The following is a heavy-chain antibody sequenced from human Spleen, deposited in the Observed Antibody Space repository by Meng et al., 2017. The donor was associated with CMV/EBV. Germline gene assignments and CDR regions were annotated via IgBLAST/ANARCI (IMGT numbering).Heavy chain of an antibody. J-gene: IGHJ4*02. V-gene: IGHV4-34*02. CDR1: SGSFSGYY. D-gene: IGHD5-18*01. CDR2: INHSGST. CDR3: ARAGGRRGYSYGHVLDY. Sequence: VQELELCLGLVMPSHTVFLTCAVYSGSFSGYYWSWIRQPPGTGLVCIGEINHSGSTNYNPSLKSRVNISVDTSKTQFSLKLSSVTAADTAVYYCARAGGRRGYSYGHVLDYWGQGTLVTVSS.